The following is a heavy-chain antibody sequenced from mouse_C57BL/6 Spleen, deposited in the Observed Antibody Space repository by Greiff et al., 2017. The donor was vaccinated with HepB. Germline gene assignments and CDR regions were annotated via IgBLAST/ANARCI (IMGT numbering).Heavy chain of an antibody. Sequence: EVQLQQSGPELVKPGASVKISCKASGYSFTGYYMNWVKQSPEKSLEWIGEINPSTGGTTYNQKFKAKATLTVDKSSSTAYMQLKSLTSEDSAVYYCARWELYDGYYGYWGQGTTLTVSS. J-gene: IGHJ2*01. V-gene: IGHV1-42*01. CDR3: ARWELYDGYYGY. CDR1: GYSFTGYY. CDR2: INPSTGGT. D-gene: IGHD2-3*01.